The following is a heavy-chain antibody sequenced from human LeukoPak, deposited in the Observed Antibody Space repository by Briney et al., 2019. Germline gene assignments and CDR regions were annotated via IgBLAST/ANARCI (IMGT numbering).Heavy chain of an antibody. V-gene: IGHV4-39*07. CDR1: GGSISSSSYY. CDR3: AREHSKTYYYDSSGTGYFDY. D-gene: IGHD3-22*01. J-gene: IGHJ4*02. Sequence: PSETLSLTCTVSGGSISSSSYYWGWIRQPPGKGLEWIGEINHSGSTNYNPSLKSRVTISVDTSKNQFSLKLSSVTAADTAVYYCAREHSKTYYYDSSGTGYFDYWGQGTLVTVPS. CDR2: INHSGST.